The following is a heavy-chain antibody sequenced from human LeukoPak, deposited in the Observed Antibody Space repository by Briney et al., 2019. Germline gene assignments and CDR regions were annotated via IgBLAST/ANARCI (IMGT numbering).Heavy chain of an antibody. CDR2: TKNRANSYTT. D-gene: IGHD2-15*01. CDR1: GFSFSSHG. V-gene: IGHV3-72*01. Sequence: GGTLRLSCAASGFSFSSHGMSWVRQAPGKGLEWVGRTKNRANSYTTEYAASVNGRFTISRDDSENSLRLQMNSLKTEDTAIYYCVASIVSPSNYWGQGTLVTVSS. CDR3: VASIVSPSNY. J-gene: IGHJ4*02.